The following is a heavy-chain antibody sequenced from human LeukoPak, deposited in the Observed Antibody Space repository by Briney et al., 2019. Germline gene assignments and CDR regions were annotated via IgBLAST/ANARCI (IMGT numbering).Heavy chain of an antibody. CDR1: GFTFSSYG. D-gene: IGHD5-24*01. Sequence: PGGSLRLSCAASGFTFSSYGMHWVRQAPGKGLEWVAFIRYDGSNKYYADSVKGRFTISRDNSKNTLYLQMNSLRAEDTAVYYCAKVRDGYNKAPGYWGQGTLVTVSS. V-gene: IGHV3-30*02. CDR2: IRYDGSNK. J-gene: IGHJ4*02. CDR3: AKVRDGYNKAPGY.